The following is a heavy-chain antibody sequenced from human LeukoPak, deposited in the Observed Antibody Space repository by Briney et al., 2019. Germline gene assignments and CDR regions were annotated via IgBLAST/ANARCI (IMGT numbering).Heavy chain of an antibody. J-gene: IGHJ3*02. V-gene: IGHV3-23*01. CDR2: ISGSGAYT. Sequence: GGSLRLSCAASGFTFNSYAMNWVRQAPGKGLEWVSVISGSGAYTDYADSVKGRFTISRDNSRDTLYLQMNCLRAEDTAVYYCAKDYCSSSSCYADASDIWGQGTMVTVSS. D-gene: IGHD2-2*01. CDR1: GFTFNSYA. CDR3: AKDYCSSSSCYADASDI.